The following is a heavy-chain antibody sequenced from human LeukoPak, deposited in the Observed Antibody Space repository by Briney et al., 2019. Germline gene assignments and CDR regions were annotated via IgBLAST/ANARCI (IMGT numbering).Heavy chain of an antibody. D-gene: IGHD1/OR15-1a*01. V-gene: IGHV3-74*01. CDR2: INPDGTII. Sequence: GGSLRLSCVASGFTYTNYWMHWFRQVSGKGPVWVSRINPDGTIIDYADFVKGRFTISRDNAKNLLHLQMKGLRADDTALYYCAKDLSWNTADRWGQGTLVTVSS. J-gene: IGHJ5*02. CDR3: AKDLSWNTADR. CDR1: GFTYTNYW.